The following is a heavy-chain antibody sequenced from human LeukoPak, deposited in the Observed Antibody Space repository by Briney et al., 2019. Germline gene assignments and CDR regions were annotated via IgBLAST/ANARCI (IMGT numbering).Heavy chain of an antibody. Sequence: GGSLRLSCAASGFTFSAFSMNWVRQAPGKGLEWVSAISSSSSNIYYTDSVKGRFTISRDNANNFLYLQVSSLRAEDTAVYYCATGYTSGTRIDYWGQGTLVSVSS. V-gene: IGHV3-21*01. CDR2: ISSSSSNI. J-gene: IGHJ4*02. CDR3: ATGYTSGTRIDY. CDR1: GFTFSAFS. D-gene: IGHD6-19*01.